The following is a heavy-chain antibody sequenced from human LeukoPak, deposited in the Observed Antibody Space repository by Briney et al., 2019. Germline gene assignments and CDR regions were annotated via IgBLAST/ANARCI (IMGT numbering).Heavy chain of an antibody. CDR2: INHNGST. D-gene: IGHD3-22*01. J-gene: IGHJ4*02. V-gene: IGHV4-34*01. CDR1: GGSFSGYY. Sequence: PSETLSLTCAVYGGSFSGYYWSWIRQPPGKGLEWIGEINHNGSTNYNPSLKSRVTISVDTSKNQFSLKLSSVTAADTAVYYCARDAYDSSGYSFDYWGQGTLVTVSS. CDR3: ARDAYDSSGYSFDY.